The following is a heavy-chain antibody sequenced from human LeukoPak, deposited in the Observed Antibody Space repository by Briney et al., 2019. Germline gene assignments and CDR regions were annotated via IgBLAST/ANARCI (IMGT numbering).Heavy chain of an antibody. CDR1: GFTFSSYA. CDR2: ISGSGGST. V-gene: IGHV3-23*01. Sequence: GGSLRLSCAASGFTFSSYAMSWVRQAPGKGLEWVSAISGSGGSTYYADSVKGRFTISRDNPKNTLYLQMNSLRAEDTAVYYCATLYSSGWYVPVGYFQHWGQGTLVTVSS. J-gene: IGHJ1*01. D-gene: IGHD6-19*01. CDR3: ATLYSSGWYVPVGYFQH.